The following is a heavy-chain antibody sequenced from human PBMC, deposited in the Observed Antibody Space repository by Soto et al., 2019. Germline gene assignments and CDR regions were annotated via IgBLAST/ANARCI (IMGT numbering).Heavy chain of an antibody. V-gene: IGHV3-11*03. CDR2: IGPSSSYT. J-gene: IGHJ4*02. CDR1: GFTFSDYY. Sequence: GGSLRLSCAASGFTFSDYYMSWIRQAPGKGLEWVSYIGPSSSYTNYADSVKGRFTISRDNSKNTLYLQMNSLRAEDTAVYYCYKVVTANLQPVDYWGQGTLVTVSS. D-gene: IGHD2-21*02. CDR3: YKVVTANLQPVDY.